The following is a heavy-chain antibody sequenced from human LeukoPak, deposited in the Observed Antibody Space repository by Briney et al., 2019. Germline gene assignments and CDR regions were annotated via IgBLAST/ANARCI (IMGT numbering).Heavy chain of an antibody. J-gene: IGHJ4*02. CDR1: GYTFTGYY. CDR2: INPNSGGT. CDR3: ARDGYYDFWSGHYISYFDY. Sequence: GASVKVSCKASGYTFTGYYMHWVRQAPGQGLEWMGWINPNSGGTNYAQKSQGRVTMTRDTSISTAYMELSRLRSDDTAVYYCARDGYYDFWSGHYISYFDYWGQGTLVTVSS. V-gene: IGHV1-2*02. D-gene: IGHD3-3*01.